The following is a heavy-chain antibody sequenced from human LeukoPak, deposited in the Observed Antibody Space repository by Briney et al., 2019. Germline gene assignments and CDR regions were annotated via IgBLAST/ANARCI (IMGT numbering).Heavy chain of an antibody. Sequence: GGSLRLSCEASGFTFSSYVMHWVRQAPGKGLEWVALISYDGIKKSYADSVKGRFTIYRDNAKNTLYLQMNSLRAEDTAVYYCARGGVDCWGQGTLVTVSS. CDR3: ARGGVDC. D-gene: IGHD2-15*01. V-gene: IGHV3-30*04. CDR1: GFTFSSYV. J-gene: IGHJ4*02. CDR2: ISYDGIKK.